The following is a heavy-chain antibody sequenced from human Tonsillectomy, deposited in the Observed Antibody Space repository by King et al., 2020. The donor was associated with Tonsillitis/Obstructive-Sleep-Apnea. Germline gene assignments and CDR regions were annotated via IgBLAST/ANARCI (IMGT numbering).Heavy chain of an antibody. V-gene: IGHV3-53*01. J-gene: IGHJ4*02. CDR1: GFSVSRKY. D-gene: IGHD6-6*01. CDR3: ATSPVSASSFYVDS. Sequence: EVQLVESGGGLIQPGGSLRLSCAASGFSVSRKYMSWVRQAPGKGLEWVSVIYSGGSTYYGDSVKGRFTISRDNSKNTVHLQMNSLRADDTAVYYCATSPVSASSFYVDSWGQGSLVTVSS. CDR2: IYSGGST.